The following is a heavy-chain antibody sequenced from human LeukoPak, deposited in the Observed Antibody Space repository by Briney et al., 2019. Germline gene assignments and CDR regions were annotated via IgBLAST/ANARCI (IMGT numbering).Heavy chain of an antibody. D-gene: IGHD1-7*01. Sequence: PSETLSLTCAVYGGSLSGYYWSWIRQPPRKGLEWIGEINHSGSTNYNPSLKSRVTISVDTSKNQFSLKLSSVTAADTAVYYCARNYQGYYYYMDVWGKGTTVTVSS. V-gene: IGHV4-34*01. CDR2: INHSGST. CDR1: GGSLSGYY. J-gene: IGHJ6*03. CDR3: ARNYQGYYYYMDV.